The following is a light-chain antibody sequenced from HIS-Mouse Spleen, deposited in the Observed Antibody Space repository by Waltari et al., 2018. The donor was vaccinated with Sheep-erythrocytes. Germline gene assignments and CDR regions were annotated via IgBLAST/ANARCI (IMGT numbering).Light chain of an antibody. V-gene: IGLV3-27*01. J-gene: IGLJ3*02. CDR2: KDS. CDR1: VLAKKY. CDR3: YSAADNNLV. Sequence: SYELTQPSSVSVSPGQTARTTCSGDVLAKKYARWFQQKPGQAPVLVIYKDSERPSGIPERFSGSSSGTTVTLTIGGAQVEDEADYYCYSAADNNLVFGGGTKLTVL.